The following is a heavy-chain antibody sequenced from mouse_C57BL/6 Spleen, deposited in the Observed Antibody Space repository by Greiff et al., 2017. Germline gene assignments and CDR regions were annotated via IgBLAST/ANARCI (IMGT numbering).Heavy chain of an antibody. CDR2: IDPETGGT. CDR3: TRATGTYCAY. V-gene: IGHV1-15*01. CDR1: GYTFTDYE. Sequence: QVHVKQSGAELVRPGASVTLSCKASGYTFTDYEMHWVKQTPVHGLEWIGAIDPETGGTAYNQKFKGKDILTADKSSSTAYMELRSLTSEDSAVYYCTRATGTYCAYWGQGTLVTVSA. D-gene: IGHD4-1*02. J-gene: IGHJ3*01.